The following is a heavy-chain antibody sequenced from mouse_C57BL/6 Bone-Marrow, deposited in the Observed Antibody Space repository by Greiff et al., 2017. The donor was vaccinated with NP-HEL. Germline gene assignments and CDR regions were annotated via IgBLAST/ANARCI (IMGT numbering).Heavy chain of an antibody. Sequence: QVQLQQPGAELVMPGASVKLSCKASGYTFTSYWMHWVKQRPGQGLEWIGEIDPSDSYTNYNQKFKGKSTLPVDKSSSTAYMQLSSLTSEDSAVYYCARGGVTTRYFDVWGTGTTVTVSS. CDR1: GYTFTSYW. CDR3: ARGGVTTRYFDV. D-gene: IGHD2-2*01. V-gene: IGHV1-69*01. J-gene: IGHJ1*03. CDR2: IDPSDSYT.